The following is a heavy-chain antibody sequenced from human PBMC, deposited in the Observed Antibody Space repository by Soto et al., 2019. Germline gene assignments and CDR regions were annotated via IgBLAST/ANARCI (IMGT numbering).Heavy chain of an antibody. J-gene: IGHJ4*02. CDR2: ISHNGGNK. CDR3: ARNDATVTWVGRFYY. Sequence: SLRLFCAASGFTVGRYPTHRVRQAPGKGQEWVAVISHNGGNKQYEDSVQGRFTVTRDNSKDTVYLQMTRLGDEDTALYYCARNDATVTWVGRFYYWGEGTLVTVS. CDR1: GFTVGRYP. D-gene: IGHD4-17*01. V-gene: IGHV3-30*04.